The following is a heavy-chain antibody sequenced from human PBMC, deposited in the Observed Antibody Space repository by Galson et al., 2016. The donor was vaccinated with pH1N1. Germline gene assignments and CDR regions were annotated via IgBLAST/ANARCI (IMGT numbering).Heavy chain of an antibody. Sequence: SVKVSCKASGYTFPNYFMHWVRQAPGQGLEWMGVINPSGGETTYAQKFQGRVTMNRDRSTSTVYMVLSSLRSGDTAVYYYARKMCTSNSCVFDYWGQGTLVSVTS. D-gene: IGHD2-8*01. CDR2: INPSGGET. CDR1: GYTFPNYF. CDR3: ARKMCTSNSCVFDY. V-gene: IGHV1-46*01. J-gene: IGHJ4*02.